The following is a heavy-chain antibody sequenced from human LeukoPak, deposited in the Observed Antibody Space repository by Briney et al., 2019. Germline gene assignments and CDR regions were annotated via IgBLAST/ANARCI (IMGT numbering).Heavy chain of an antibody. Sequence: PSETLSLTCTVSGGSFSSGSYYWSWIRQPAGKGLEWIGRIYTSGSTNYNPSLKSRVTISVDTSKNQFSLKLSSVPAADTAVYYCARSLFPGIAVAGTGYYFDYWGQGTLVTVSS. CDR2: IYTSGST. CDR1: GGSFSSGSYY. J-gene: IGHJ4*02. D-gene: IGHD6-19*01. CDR3: ARSLFPGIAVAGTGYYFDY. V-gene: IGHV4-61*02.